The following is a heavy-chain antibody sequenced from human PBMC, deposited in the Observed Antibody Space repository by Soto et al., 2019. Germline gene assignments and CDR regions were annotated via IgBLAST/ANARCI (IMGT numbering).Heavy chain of an antibody. J-gene: IGHJ4*02. CDR3: ARSFVVVTALDY. V-gene: IGHV1-3*05. CDR2: INAGNGNT. Sequence: QVQVVQSGAEEKKPGASVKVSCKASGYTFTSYAMHWVRQAPGQRLEWMGWINAGNGNTKYLQKFQGRVTITRDTSASTAYMELSSLRSEDTAVYYCARSFVVVTALDYCGQGTLVTVSS. D-gene: IGHD2-21*02. CDR1: GYTFTSYA.